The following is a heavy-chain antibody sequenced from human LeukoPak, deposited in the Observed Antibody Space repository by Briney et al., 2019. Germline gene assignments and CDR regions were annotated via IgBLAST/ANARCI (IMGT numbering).Heavy chain of an antibody. CDR2: VNRDGSET. CDR1: GFTFSSYW. CDR3: AKNNGMDV. J-gene: IGHJ6*01. V-gene: IGHV3-7*03. Sequence: GGSLRLSCAASGFTFSSYWMTWVRQVPGRGPEWVANVNRDGSETYYLDSVKGRFTISKDNAKNSLYLQMNSLRAEDTALYHCAKNNGMDVWGQGTTVIVSS.